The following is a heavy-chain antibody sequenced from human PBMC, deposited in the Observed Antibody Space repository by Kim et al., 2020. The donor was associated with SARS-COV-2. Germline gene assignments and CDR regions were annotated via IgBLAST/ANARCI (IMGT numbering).Heavy chain of an antibody. V-gene: IGHV3-21*01. CDR1: GFTFSSYS. J-gene: IGHJ4*02. CDR3: ARSGAAATYYFDY. CDR2: ISSSSSYI. D-gene: IGHD6-13*01. Sequence: GGSLRLSCAASGFTFSSYSMNWVRQAPGKGLEWVSSISSSSSYIYYADSVKGRFTISRDNAKNSLYLQMNSLRAEDTAVYYCARSGAAATYYFDYWGQGTLVTVSS.